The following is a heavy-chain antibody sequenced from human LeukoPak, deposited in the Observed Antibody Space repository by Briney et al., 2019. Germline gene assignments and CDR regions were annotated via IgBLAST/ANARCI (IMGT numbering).Heavy chain of an antibody. D-gene: IGHD2-15*01. CDR1: GDAISNYY. J-gene: IGHJ4*02. Sequence: SETLSLTCTVSGDAISNYYWSWIRQSPGKGLEWIGYIYYSGSTNYNPSLKSRVTISVDTSKNQFSLKLSSVTAADTAVYYCARETCSGGSCFQFDFWGQGTLVTVSS. V-gene: IGHV4-59*01. CDR2: IYYSGST. CDR3: ARETCSGGSCFQFDF.